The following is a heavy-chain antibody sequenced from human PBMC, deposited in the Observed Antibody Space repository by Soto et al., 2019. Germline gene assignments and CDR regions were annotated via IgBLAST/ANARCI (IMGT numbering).Heavy chain of an antibody. J-gene: IGHJ4*02. CDR1: GGSISSGGYS. Sequence: QLQLQESGSGLVKPSQTLSLTCAVSGGSISSGGYSWNWIRQPPGKGLEWIGYIYHSGGTDYNPSLKSRVTITVDSSNNQFSLKLSSVTAADTAVYYCARDSSSGYYLDYWGQGTLVTVSS. D-gene: IGHD3-22*01. V-gene: IGHV4-30-2*01. CDR2: IYHSGGT. CDR3: ARDSSSGYYLDY.